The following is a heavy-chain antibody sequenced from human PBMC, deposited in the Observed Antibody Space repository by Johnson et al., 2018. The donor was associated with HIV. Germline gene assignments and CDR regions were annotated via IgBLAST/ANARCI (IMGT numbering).Heavy chain of an antibody. J-gene: IGHJ3*02. CDR3: ARGGGYSIAAPSDAFDI. D-gene: IGHD6-6*01. Sequence: VQLVESGGGVVQPGTSLRLSCAASGFTFTSFAMHWVRQAPGKGLEWVGFISYDGSNKYFTDSVRGRFTISRDNSKNTLYLQMNSLRAEDTAVYYCARGGGYSIAAPSDAFDIWGQGTMVTVSS. CDR1: GFTFTSFA. V-gene: IGHV3-30-3*01. CDR2: ISYDGSNK.